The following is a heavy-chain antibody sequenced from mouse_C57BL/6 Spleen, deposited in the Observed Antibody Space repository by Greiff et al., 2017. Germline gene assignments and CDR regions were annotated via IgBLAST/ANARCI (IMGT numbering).Heavy chain of an antibody. Sequence: QVQPQQPGAELVRPGSSVKLSCKASGYTFTSYWMHWVKQRPIQGLEWIGNIDPSDSETHYNQKFKDKATLTVDKSSSTAYMQLSSLTSEDSAVYYCARSSYYGSSYWYFDVWGTGTTVTVSS. CDR1: GYTFTSYW. D-gene: IGHD1-1*01. J-gene: IGHJ1*03. V-gene: IGHV1-52*01. CDR3: ARSSYYGSSYWYFDV. CDR2: IDPSDSET.